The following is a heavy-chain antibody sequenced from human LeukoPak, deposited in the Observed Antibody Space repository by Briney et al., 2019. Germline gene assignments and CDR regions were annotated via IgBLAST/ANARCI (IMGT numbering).Heavy chain of an antibody. V-gene: IGHV3-74*01. CDR1: GFTFSSYW. CDR3: ACYGIAPPY. D-gene: IGHD2-15*01. CDR2: INNDGSST. J-gene: IGHJ4*02. Sequence: PGESLKISCAASGFTFSSYWMHWVRQAPGKGLVWVSHINNDGSSTSYADSVKGRFTISRDNAKNTLYLQMNSLRTEDTAVYYCACYGIAPPYWGQGTLVTVSS.